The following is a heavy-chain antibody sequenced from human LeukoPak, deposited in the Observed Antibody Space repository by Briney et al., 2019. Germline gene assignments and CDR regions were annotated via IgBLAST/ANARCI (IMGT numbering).Heavy chain of an antibody. V-gene: IGHV4-30-4*08. CDR2: IYYSGIT. D-gene: IGHD2-2*01. CDR3: ARTRIRYQLPTAFDY. J-gene: IGHJ4*02. CDR1: GGSISSGDYY. Sequence: PSETLSLTCTVSGGSISSGDYYWSWIRQPPGKGLEWIGYIYYSGITYFNPSLKSRLTMSVDMAQNQFSLKLTSVTAADTAVYFCARTRIRYQLPTAFDYWGQGTLVTVSS.